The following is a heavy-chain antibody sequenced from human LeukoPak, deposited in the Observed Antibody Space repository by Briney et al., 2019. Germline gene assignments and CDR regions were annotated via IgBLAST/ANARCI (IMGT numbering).Heavy chain of an antibody. D-gene: IGHD3-22*01. V-gene: IGHV1-69*13. Sequence: ASVKVSCKASGGTFSSYAISWVRQAPGQGLEWMGGIIPIFGTANYAQKFQGRVTITADESTSTAYMELSSLRSEDTAVYYCARVQRSYYYDSSGYYSYWGQGTLVTISS. J-gene: IGHJ4*02. CDR3: ARVQRSYYYDSSGYYSY. CDR1: GGTFSSYA. CDR2: IIPIFGTA.